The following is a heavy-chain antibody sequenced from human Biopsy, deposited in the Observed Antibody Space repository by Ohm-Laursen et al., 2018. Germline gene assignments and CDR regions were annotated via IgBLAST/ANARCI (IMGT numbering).Heavy chain of an antibody. J-gene: IGHJ4*02. CDR3: ARELMEYYDSSGYFDH. CDR2: IYYSGST. Sequence: TLSLTCTVSGGSISSDYWSWIRQTPGKGLEWIGYIYYSGSTNYNPSLKSRVTISVDTSKNQFSLRLNSVTAADTAMYYCARELMEYYDSSGYFDHWGQGSLVTVSS. D-gene: IGHD3-22*01. V-gene: IGHV4-59*12. CDR1: GGSISSDY.